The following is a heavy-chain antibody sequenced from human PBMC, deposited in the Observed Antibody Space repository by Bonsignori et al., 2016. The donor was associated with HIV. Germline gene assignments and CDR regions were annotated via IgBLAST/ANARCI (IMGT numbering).Heavy chain of an antibody. J-gene: IGHJ4*02. CDR2: ISSSSSYI. V-gene: IGHV3-21*01. D-gene: IGHD1-1*01. Sequence: VRQAPGKGLEWVSSISSSSSYIYYADSVKGRFTISRDNAKNSLYLQMNSLRAEDTAVYYCARDEGGPILDRSYYFDYWGQGTLVTVSS. CDR3: ARDEGGPILDRSYYFDY.